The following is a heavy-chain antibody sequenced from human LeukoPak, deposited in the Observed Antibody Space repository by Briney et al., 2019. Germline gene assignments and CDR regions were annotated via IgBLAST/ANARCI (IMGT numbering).Heavy chain of an antibody. V-gene: IGHV4-34*01. CDR2: INHSGST. CDR3: ARGHYYDSSGYPLYYYYYGMVV. D-gene: IGHD3-22*01. CDR1: GGSFSGYY. Sequence: KPSETLSLTCADYGGSFSGYYWSWIRQLPGKGLEWIGEINHSGSTNYNPSLKSRVTISVDTSKNQFSLKLSSVTAADTAVYYCARGHYYDSSGYPLYYYYYGMVVWGQGTTVTVSS. J-gene: IGHJ6*02.